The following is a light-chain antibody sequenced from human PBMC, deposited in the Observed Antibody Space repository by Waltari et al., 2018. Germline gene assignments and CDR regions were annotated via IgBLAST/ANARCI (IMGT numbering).Light chain of an antibody. CDR2: MDS. CDR1: ALPKQY. Sequence: SYELTQPPSVSVSPGQTARITCSGDALPKQYAYWYQQKPGQAPILVIYMDSERPSGSPERFYGSSSGTIVTLTISGVQAEDEADYYCQSADTSGSRWVFGGGTKLTVL. CDR3: QSADTSGSRWV. J-gene: IGLJ3*02. V-gene: IGLV3-25*03.